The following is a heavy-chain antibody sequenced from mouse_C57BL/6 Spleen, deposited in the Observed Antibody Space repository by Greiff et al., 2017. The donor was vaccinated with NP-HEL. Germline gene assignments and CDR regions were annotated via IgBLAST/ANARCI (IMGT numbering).Heavy chain of an antibody. CDR1: GYSITSGYY. D-gene: IGHD1-1*02. CDR3: ARAGGYAMDY. Sequence: EVQLQQSGPGLVKPSQSLSLTCSVTGYSITSGYYWNWIRQFPGNKLEWMGYISYDGSNNYNPSLKNRISITRDTSKNQFFLKLNSVTTEDTATYYCARAGGYAMDYWGQGTSVTVSS. V-gene: IGHV3-6*01. J-gene: IGHJ4*01. CDR2: ISYDGSN.